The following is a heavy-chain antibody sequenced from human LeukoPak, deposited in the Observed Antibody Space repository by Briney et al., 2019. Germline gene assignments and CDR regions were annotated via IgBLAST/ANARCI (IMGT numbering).Heavy chain of an antibody. CDR1: GFTFSSYE. J-gene: IGHJ4*02. CDR2: ISSSGSTI. V-gene: IGHV3-48*03. CDR3: ARDSYYDILTGYSHIDD. D-gene: IGHD3-9*01. Sequence: PGGSLRLSCAASGFTFSSYEMNWVRQAPGKGLEWVSYISSSGSTIYYADSVKGRFTISRDNAKNSLYLKMNSLRAEDTAVYYCARDSYYDILTGYSHIDDWGQGTLVTVSS.